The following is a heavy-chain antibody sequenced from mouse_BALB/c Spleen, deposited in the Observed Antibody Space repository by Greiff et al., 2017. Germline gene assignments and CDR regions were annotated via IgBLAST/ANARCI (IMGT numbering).Heavy chain of an antibody. Sequence: EVKVVESGGGLVQPGGSLRLSCATSGFTFTDYYMSWVRQPPGKALAWLGFIRNKANGYTTEYSASVKGRFTISRDNSQSILYLQMNTLRAEDSATYYCARSYDGYYVGAMDYWGQGTSVTVSS. V-gene: IGHV7-3*02. J-gene: IGHJ4*01. D-gene: IGHD2-3*01. CDR2: IRNKANGYTT. CDR3: ARSYDGYYVGAMDY. CDR1: GFTFTDYY.